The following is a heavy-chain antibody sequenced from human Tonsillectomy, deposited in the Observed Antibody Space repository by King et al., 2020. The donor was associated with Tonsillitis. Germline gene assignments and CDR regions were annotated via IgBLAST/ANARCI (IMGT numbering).Heavy chain of an antibody. D-gene: IGHD3-10*01. V-gene: IGHV4-38-2*02. CDR1: GYSISSGYY. CDR2: IYHSGST. CDR3: ARDVWFGELPSAPYYYYGMDV. Sequence: LQLQESGPGLVKPSETLSLTCTVSGYSISSGYYWGWIRQPPGKGLEWIGSIYHSGSTYYNPSLKSRVTISVDTSKNQFSLKLSSVTAADTAVYYCARDVWFGELPSAPYYYYGMDVWGQGTTVTVSS. J-gene: IGHJ6*02.